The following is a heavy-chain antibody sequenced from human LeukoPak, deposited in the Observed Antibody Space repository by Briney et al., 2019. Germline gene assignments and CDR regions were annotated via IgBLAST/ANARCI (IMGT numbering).Heavy chain of an antibody. CDR2: IYSGGST. J-gene: IGHJ4*02. CDR1: GFTVSSNY. Sequence: PGGSLRLSCAASGFTVSSNYMSWVRQAPGKGLEWVSVIYSGGSTYYADSVKGRFTISRDNAKNTLFLHMDSLRAEDTAVYYCAFGTGWFFNYWGQGTLVTVSS. CDR3: AFGTGWFFNY. V-gene: IGHV3-53*01. D-gene: IGHD6-19*01.